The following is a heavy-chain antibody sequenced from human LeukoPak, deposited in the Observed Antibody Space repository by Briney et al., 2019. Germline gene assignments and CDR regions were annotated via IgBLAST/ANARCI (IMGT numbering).Heavy chain of an antibody. CDR1: GFPFTAYY. D-gene: IGHD6-13*01. J-gene: IGHJ5*02. Sequence: ASVKVSCKTSGFPFTAYYMHWLRQAPGQGPEWMAWISPNSGATQYGQKFQGRVSLTTDTSISTVYMELSTLTPDDTAVYYCAREGATNSWYHWLDPWGQGTLVTVSS. CDR2: ISPNSGAT. CDR3: AREGATNSWYHWLDP. V-gene: IGHV1-2*02.